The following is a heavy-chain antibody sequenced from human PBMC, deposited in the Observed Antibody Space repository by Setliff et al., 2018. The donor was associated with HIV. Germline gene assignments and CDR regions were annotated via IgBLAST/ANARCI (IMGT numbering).Heavy chain of an antibody. V-gene: IGHV4-39*01. J-gene: IGHJ4*02. CDR1: GGSISSSDYY. CDR3: ARLRITMIMMLNYFDY. D-gene: IGHD3-22*01. CDR2: IYYTGRS. Sequence: SETLSLTCTVSGGSISSSDYYWGWIRQPPGKGLEWIGSIYYTGRSFHNPSLKSRITISVDTSKNQFSLRLTSVTAADTAVYFCARLRITMIMMLNYFDYWGQGTLVTVSS.